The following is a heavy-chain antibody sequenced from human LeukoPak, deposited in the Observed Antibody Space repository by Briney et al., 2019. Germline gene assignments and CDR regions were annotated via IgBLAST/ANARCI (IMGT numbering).Heavy chain of an antibody. J-gene: IGHJ4*02. CDR2: IYYSGST. CDR3: AGSADGYTDFDY. V-gene: IGHV4-59*01. D-gene: IGHD5-24*01. CDR1: GGSISSYY. Sequence: SETLSLTCTVSGGSISSYYWSWIRQPPGKGLEWIGYIYYSGSTNYNPSLKSRVTISVDTSKNQFSLKLSSVTAADTAVYYCAGSADGYTDFDYWGQGTLVTVSS.